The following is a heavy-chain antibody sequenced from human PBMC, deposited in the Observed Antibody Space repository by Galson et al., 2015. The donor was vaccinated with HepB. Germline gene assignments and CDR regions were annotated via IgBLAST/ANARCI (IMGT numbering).Heavy chain of an antibody. D-gene: IGHD3-10*01. V-gene: IGHV3-9*01. CDR1: GFTFDDYA. Sequence: SLRLSCAASGFTFDDYAMHWVRQAPGKGLEWVSGISWNSGSIGYADSVKGRFTISRDNAKNSLYLQMNSLRAEDTALYYCAKVMGFGELGFFDYWGQGTLVTVSS. CDR3: AKVMGFGELGFFDY. J-gene: IGHJ4*02. CDR2: ISWNSGSI.